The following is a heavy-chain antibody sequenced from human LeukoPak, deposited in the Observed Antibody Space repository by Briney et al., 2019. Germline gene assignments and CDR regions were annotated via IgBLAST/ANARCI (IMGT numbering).Heavy chain of an antibody. CDR1: GGTFSRYD. J-gene: IGHJ6*02. Sequence: GASVPVSCKPSGGTFSRYDISWVRQAPGQGLEWVGRIIPILGIANYAQKLQGRVTITADKPTSTAYMELGSLRSEDTAVYYCARGRGIVGAFTWYGMDVWGRGTTVTVSS. CDR2: IIPILGIA. V-gene: IGHV1-69*04. D-gene: IGHD1-26*01. CDR3: ARGRGIVGAFTWYGMDV.